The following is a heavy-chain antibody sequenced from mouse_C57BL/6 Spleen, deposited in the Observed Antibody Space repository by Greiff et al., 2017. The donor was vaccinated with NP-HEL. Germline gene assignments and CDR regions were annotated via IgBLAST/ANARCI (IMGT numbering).Heavy chain of an antibody. V-gene: IGHV1-15*01. CDR3: TRRGLRASDY. Sequence: QVQLKESGAELVRPGASVTLSCKASGYTFTDYEMHWVKQTPVHGLEWIGAIDPETGGTAYNQKFKGKAILTADKSSSTAYMELRSLTSEDSAVYYCTRRGLRASDYWGQGTTLTVSS. CDR2: IDPETGGT. J-gene: IGHJ2*01. D-gene: IGHD1-1*01. CDR1: GYTFTDYE.